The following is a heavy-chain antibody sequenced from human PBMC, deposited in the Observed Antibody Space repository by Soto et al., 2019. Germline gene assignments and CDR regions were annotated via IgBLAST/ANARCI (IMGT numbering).Heavy chain of an antibody. CDR3: ARDIVVVVAAPRIRFDP. CDR2: IYYSGST. CDR1: GGSISSSSYY. V-gene: IGHV4-39*01. Sequence: SETLSLTCTVSGGSISSSSYYLGWIRQPPGKGLEWIGSIYYSGSTYYNPSLKSRVTISVDTSKNQFSLKLSSVTAADTAVYYCARDIVVVVAAPRIRFDPWGRGTLVTVS. J-gene: IGHJ5*02. D-gene: IGHD2-15*01.